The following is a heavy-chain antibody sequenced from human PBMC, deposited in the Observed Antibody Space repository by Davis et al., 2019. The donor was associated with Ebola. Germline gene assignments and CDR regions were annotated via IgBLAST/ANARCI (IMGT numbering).Heavy chain of an antibody. V-gene: IGHV5-51*01. J-gene: IGHJ5*02. D-gene: IGHD2-2*01. CDR2: IYPGDSHT. CDR3: ARHPSGKMPNWFAP. CDR1: GYNFATYW. Sequence: GESLKISCKTSGYNFATYWIAWVRQMPGKGLEWMGIIYPGDSHTRYSPSFQGQVTISVDKSISTAYLQWRSLKASDTAIYYCARHPSGKMPNWFAPWGQGTLVTVSS.